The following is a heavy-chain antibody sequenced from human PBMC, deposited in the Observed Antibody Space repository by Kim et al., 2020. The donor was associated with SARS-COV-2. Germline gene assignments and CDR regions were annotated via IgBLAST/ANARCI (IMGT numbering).Heavy chain of an antibody. CDR2: IYYSGST. D-gene: IGHD5-18*01. J-gene: IGHJ4*02. Sequence: SETLSRTCTVSGGSISSYYWSWIRQPPGKGLEWIGYIYYSGSTNYNPSLKSRVTISVDTSKNQFSLKLSSVTAADTAVYYCARRVGGGYSYGYLDFWGQGTLVTVSS. V-gene: IGHV4-59*08. CDR3: ARRVGGGYSYGYLDF. CDR1: GGSISSYY.